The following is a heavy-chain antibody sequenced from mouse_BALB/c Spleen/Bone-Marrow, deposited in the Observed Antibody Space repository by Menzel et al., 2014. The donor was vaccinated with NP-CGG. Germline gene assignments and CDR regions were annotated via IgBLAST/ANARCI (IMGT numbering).Heavy chain of an antibody. Sequence: EVKLMESGGGLVQPGGSRKLSCAASGFTFSRFGMHWVRQAPEKGLEWVALISSGSSSIYYTDTVKGRFTISRDNPKITLFLQMTSLRSEDTAMYYCGRGDYWGQGTTLTVSS. CDR2: ISSGSSSI. CDR3: GRGDY. J-gene: IGHJ2*01. CDR1: GFTFSRFG. V-gene: IGHV5-17*02.